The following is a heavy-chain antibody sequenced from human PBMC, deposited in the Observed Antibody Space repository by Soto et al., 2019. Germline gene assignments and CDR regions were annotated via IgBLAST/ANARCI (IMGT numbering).Heavy chain of an antibody. CDR1: GYDFTTYG. CDR3: ARGRYGDY. V-gene: IGHV1-18*01. J-gene: IGHJ4*02. Sequence: QVHLVQSGAEVKKPGASVKVSCKGSGYDFTTYGITWVRQAPGQGLEWMAWISAHNGNTDYAQKLQGRVTVTRDTSTSTEYMERRSLRSADTAMYYCARGRYGDYWGQGALVTVSS. D-gene: IGHD1-1*01. CDR2: ISAHNGNT.